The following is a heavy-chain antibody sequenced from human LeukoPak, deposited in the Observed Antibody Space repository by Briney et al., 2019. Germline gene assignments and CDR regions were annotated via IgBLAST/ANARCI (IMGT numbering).Heavy chain of an antibody. CDR2: IYYSGNT. D-gene: IGHD6-19*01. CDR1: GDSISSRTYY. CDR3: ATIAVADTSFHY. V-gene: IGHV4-39*01. J-gene: IGHJ4*02. Sequence: PSETLSLTCTVSGDSISSRTYYWGWIRQPPGKGLEWIGSIYYSGNTYYNPSLKSRVTMSVDTSKNQFSLRLSSVTAADTAVYYCATIAVADTSFHYWGQGTLVTVSS.